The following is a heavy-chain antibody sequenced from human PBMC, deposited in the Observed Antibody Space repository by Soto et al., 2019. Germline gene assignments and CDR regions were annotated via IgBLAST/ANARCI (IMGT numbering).Heavy chain of an antibody. J-gene: IGHJ4*02. D-gene: IGHD2-15*01. Sequence: EVQVVESGGGLVQPGTSLRLSCAASGFSFSSYSMNWVRQAPGKGLEWVSYISRSSKTMNYADSVKGRFTISRDNAKNSLYLQMNSLRAEDTALYYCARDREYCSGDNCYETGSAYWGRGTLVTVSS. CDR1: GFSFSSYS. CDR3: ARDREYCSGDNCYETGSAY. CDR2: ISRSSKTM. V-gene: IGHV3-48*01.